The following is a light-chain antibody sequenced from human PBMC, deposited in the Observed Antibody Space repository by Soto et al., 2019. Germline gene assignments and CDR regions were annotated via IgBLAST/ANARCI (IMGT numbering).Light chain of an antibody. Sequence: DIQLTQSPSTLSASVGDRVTMACRASQNISTWLAWYQQKPGKAPNLLIYDASSLESGVPSRFSGSGSGTEFTLTISSLQPDDVATYYCQQSYSTPRTFGQGTKVDIK. V-gene: IGKV1-5*01. CDR2: DAS. CDR1: QNISTW. CDR3: QQSYSTPRT. J-gene: IGKJ1*01.